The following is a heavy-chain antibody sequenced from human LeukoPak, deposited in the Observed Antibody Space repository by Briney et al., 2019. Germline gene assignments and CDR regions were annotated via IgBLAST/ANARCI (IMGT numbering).Heavy chain of an antibody. Sequence: SETLSLTCTVSGGSISSYYWTWIRQPPGKGLEWIGYIYYSGSTNYNPSLKSRVTISVDTSNSQFSLKLSPVTAADTAVYYCARVSYSSWYYFDYWGQGTLVTVSS. D-gene: IGHD6-13*01. CDR1: GGSISSYY. J-gene: IGHJ4*02. V-gene: IGHV4-59*01. CDR3: ARVSYSSWYYFDY. CDR2: IYYSGST.